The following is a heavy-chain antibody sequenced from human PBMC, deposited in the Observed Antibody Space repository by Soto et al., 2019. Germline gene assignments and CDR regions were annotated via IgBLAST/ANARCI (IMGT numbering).Heavy chain of an antibody. D-gene: IGHD3-3*01. V-gene: IGHV1-3*01. CDR1: VYTFTIYY. CDR2: INAGNGNT. CDR3: ARESRFLEWLSLNWFDP. Sequence: ASVKVSCKASVYTFTIYYMHWVRQAPGQRLEWMGRINAGNGNTRYSQKFQGRVTITRDTSTSTAYMELSSLRSEDTAVYYCARESRFLEWLSLNWFDPWGQGTLVTVSS. J-gene: IGHJ5*02.